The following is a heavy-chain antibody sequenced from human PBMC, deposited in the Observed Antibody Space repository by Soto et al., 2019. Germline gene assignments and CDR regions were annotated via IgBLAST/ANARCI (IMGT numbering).Heavy chain of an antibody. CDR3: ARDTVEWEPPVGAFDI. D-gene: IGHD1-26*01. CDR2: INPSGGST. Sequence: ASVKVSCKASGYTFTTYYMRWVRQAPGQGLEWMGIINPSGGSTSYAQKFQGRVTMTRDTSTSTVYMELSSLRSEDTAVYYCARDTVEWEPPVGAFDIWGQGTMVTVSS. J-gene: IGHJ3*02. CDR1: GYTFTTYY. V-gene: IGHV1-46*01.